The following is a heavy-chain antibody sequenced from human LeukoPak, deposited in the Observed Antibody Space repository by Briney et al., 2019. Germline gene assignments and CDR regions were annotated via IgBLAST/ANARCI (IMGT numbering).Heavy chain of an antibody. J-gene: IGHJ4*02. V-gene: IGHV3-7*01. CDR2: IKQDGSEK. Sequence: GGSLRLSCAASGFTFSSYWMSWVRQAPGKGLEWVANIKQDGSEKYYVDSVKGRFTISRDNAKNSPYLQMNSLRAEDTAVYYCARDAYYYGSGSSTHIDYWGQGTLVTVSS. CDR3: ARDAYYYGSGSSTHIDY. D-gene: IGHD3-10*01. CDR1: GFTFSSYW.